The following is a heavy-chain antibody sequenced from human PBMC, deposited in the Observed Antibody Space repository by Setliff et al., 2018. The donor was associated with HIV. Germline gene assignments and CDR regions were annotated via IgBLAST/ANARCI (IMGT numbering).Heavy chain of an antibody. Sequence: PSETLSLTCVVSGGSINTGGYYWTWIRQVLGKGLEWIGSIYYTGTTNYNPSLESRLTISIDTSQNHFSLKLTSVTAADTALYFCSRGTYYKGLDPWGQGTLVTVSS. J-gene: IGHJ5*02. D-gene: IGHD3-10*01. V-gene: IGHV4-31*11. CDR1: GGSINTGGYY. CDR3: SRGTYYKGLDP. CDR2: IYYTGTT.